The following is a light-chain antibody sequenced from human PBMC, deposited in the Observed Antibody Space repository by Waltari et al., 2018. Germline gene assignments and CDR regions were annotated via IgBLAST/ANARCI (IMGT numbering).Light chain of an antibody. CDR3: CSYGGSYSFVV. J-gene: IGLJ2*01. CDR2: DVT. Sequence: QSALTQPRSVSGSPGQSVTISCTGTSSDVGGHNYVSWYQQHPGKAPKLIIYDVTKRPSGVPDRFSGSKSGNTASLTISGLQAEDEADYYCCSYGGSYSFVVFGGGTKLTVL. CDR1: SSDVGGHNY. V-gene: IGLV2-11*01.